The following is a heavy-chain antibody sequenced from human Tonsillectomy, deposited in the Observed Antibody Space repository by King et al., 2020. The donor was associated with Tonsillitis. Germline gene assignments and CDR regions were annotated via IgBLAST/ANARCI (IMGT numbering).Heavy chain of an antibody. CDR1: GFTFSSYE. V-gene: IGHV3-48*03. CDR2: ISSSGRTI. Sequence: VQLVESGGGLVQPGGSLRLSSAASGFTFSSYEMNWVRQAPGKGLEWVSFISSSGRTIYYGDSVKGRFTISRDNAKNSLYLQMNTLRAEDTAIYYCAREDGDADAFDIWGQGTMVTVSS. J-gene: IGHJ3*02. D-gene: IGHD3-10*01. CDR3: AREDGDADAFDI.